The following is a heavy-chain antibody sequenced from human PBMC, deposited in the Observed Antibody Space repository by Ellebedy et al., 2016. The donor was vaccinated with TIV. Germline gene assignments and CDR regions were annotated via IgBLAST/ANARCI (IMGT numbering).Heavy chain of an antibody. CDR2: IANDANNN. CDR3: ARDPVGVGTAFYV. V-gene: IGHV3-30*03. CDR1: GFTFSSYD. D-gene: IGHD4-23*01. J-gene: IGHJ3*01. Sequence: PGGSLRLSCAASGFTFSSYDMHWVRQAPGKGLEWLALIANDANNNYYADSVKGRFTISRDNSNDTLYLQMNSLSAEDTAIYYCARDPVGVGTAFYVWGQGTMVTVSS.